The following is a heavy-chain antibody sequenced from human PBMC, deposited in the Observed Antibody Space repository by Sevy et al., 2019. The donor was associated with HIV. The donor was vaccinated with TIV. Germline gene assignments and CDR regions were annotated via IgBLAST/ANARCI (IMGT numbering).Heavy chain of an antibody. CDR1: GFSFSHYG. J-gene: IGHJ6*02. CDR3: ANAYSGSYSHSYLYALDV. Sequence: GGSLRLSCIGSGFSFSHYGIHWVRQAPGKGLDWVALISHDGINEYYADSMKGRFTISRENSKNTVYLEMNSLRNEDTAIYFCANAYSGSYSHSYLYALDVWGQGTTVTVSS. D-gene: IGHD1-26*01. V-gene: IGHV3-30*18. CDR2: ISHDGINE.